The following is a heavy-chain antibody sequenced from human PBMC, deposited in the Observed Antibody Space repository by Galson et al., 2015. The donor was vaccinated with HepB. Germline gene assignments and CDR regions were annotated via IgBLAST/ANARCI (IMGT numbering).Heavy chain of an antibody. CDR1: GYTFTGYY. V-gene: IGHV1-2*06. J-gene: IGHJ3*02. D-gene: IGHD2-15*01. Sequence: SVKVSCKASGYTFTGYYMHWVRQAPGQGLEWMGRINPNSGGTNYAQKFQGRVTMTRDTSISTAYMELSRLRSDDTAVYYCAREVLYCSGGSCYPDAFDIWGQGTMVTVSS. CDR3: AREVLYCSGGSCYPDAFDI. CDR2: INPNSGGT.